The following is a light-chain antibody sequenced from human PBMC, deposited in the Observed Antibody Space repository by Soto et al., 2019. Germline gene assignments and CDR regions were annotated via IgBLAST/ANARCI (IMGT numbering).Light chain of an antibody. CDR2: LNSDGSH. J-gene: IGLJ3*02. V-gene: IGLV4-69*01. Sequence: QLVLTQSPSASASLGASVKLTCTLSSGHRSYAIAWHQQQPEKGPRFLMKLNSDGSHSKGDGIPDRFSGSSSGAERYLTISSLQSDDEADYYCQTWGTGIRVFGGGTKVTVL. CDR3: QTWGTGIRV. CDR1: SGHRSYA.